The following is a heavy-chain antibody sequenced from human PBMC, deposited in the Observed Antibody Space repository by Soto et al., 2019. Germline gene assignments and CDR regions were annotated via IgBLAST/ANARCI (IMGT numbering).Heavy chain of an antibody. V-gene: IGHV4-59*01. Sequence: QVQLQESGPGLVKPSETLSLTCTVSGGSISSYYWSWIRQPPGKGLEWIGYIYYSGSTNYNPSLKSRVTIAVDTSTNHFSLKLSSVTAADTVVYYFARVNLGDVVQPYYYGMDVWGQVTTVTVSS. CDR2: IYYSGST. CDR3: ARVNLGDVVQPYYYGMDV. J-gene: IGHJ6*02. D-gene: IGHD1-26*01. CDR1: GGSISSYY.